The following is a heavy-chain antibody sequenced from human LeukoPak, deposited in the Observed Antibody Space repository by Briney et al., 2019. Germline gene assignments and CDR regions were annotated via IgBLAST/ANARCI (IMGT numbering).Heavy chain of an antibody. Sequence: ASVKVSCKAYGYTFMSHGITWVRQAPGQGLEWMGWISGYSPNTNYAQRLQGRVTMTTDTSTNTAYMELRSLISDDTAVYYCARATGTWGHDGFDIWGQGTMVTVSS. CDR3: ARATGTWGHDGFDI. J-gene: IGHJ3*02. D-gene: IGHD3-16*01. CDR1: GYTFMSHG. CDR2: ISGYSPNT. V-gene: IGHV1-18*01.